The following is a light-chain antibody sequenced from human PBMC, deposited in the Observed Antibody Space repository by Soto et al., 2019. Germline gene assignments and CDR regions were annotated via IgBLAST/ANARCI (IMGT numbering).Light chain of an antibody. Sequence: EIVMTQSPATLSVSPGERATLSCRASQSVSSNLAWYQQKPGQAPRLLIYGASTRATGIPARFSGSGSGTEVTLTISSLQSEDFAVYYCQQYNNWPPLYTFGQGTTLEIK. CDR2: GAS. V-gene: IGKV3-15*01. CDR3: QQYNNWPPLYT. CDR1: QSVSSN. J-gene: IGKJ2*01.